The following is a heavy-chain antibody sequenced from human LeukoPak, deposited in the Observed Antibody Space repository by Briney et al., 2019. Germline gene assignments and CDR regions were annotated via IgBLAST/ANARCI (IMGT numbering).Heavy chain of an antibody. CDR3: AKDEWELEAFDI. Sequence: GGSLRLSCAASGFTFSNYWMSWVRQAPGKGLEWVAFIRYDGSNKYYADSVKGRFTISRDNSKNTLYLQMNSLRAEDTAVYYCAKDEWELEAFDIWGQGTMVTVSS. CDR1: GFTFSNYW. CDR2: IRYDGSNK. J-gene: IGHJ3*02. D-gene: IGHD1-26*01. V-gene: IGHV3-30*02.